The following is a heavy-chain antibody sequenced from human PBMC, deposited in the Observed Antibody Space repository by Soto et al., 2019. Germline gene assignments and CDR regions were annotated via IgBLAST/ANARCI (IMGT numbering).Heavy chain of an antibody. CDR2: ISAYNGNT. Sequence: ASVKVSWKASGDAFTSYGISWVRQAPGQGLEWMGWISAYNGNTNYAQKLQGRVTMTTDTSTSTAYMELRSLRSDDTAVYYCARLLYYGSGSSWFDPWGQGTLVTSPQ. CDR1: GDAFTSYG. D-gene: IGHD3-10*01. J-gene: IGHJ5*02. V-gene: IGHV1-18*01. CDR3: ARLLYYGSGSSWFDP.